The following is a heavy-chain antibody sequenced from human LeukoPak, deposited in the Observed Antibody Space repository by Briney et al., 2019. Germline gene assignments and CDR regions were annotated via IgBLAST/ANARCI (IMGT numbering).Heavy chain of an antibody. Sequence: PGGSLKLSCAAYGFTFSGSAMHWVRQSPGKGLEWVGRIRSKANDHTTAYAASVRGRFTISRDDSKNTAYLHINILKTEDTAVYYCTRRLMTTVNDFWGQGTLVTVSS. CDR1: GFTFSGSA. J-gene: IGHJ4*02. CDR2: IRSKANDHTT. V-gene: IGHV3-73*01. CDR3: TRRLMTTVNDF. D-gene: IGHD2-8*01.